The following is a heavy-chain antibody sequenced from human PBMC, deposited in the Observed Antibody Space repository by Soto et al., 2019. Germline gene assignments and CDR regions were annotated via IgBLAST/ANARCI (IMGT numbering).Heavy chain of an antibody. Sequence: PGGSLRLSCAGSGFTFGDSYMSWIRQAPGKGLEWLSYISPGSRYPAYADSVKGRFTISRDNAKRSLYLQMMSLTAEDTAIYYCARGGSGGVIDPWGQGTTVTVSS. CDR3: ARGGSGGVIDP. CDR2: ISPGSRYP. CDR1: GFTFGDSY. D-gene: IGHD3-3*01. J-gene: IGHJ6*02. V-gene: IGHV3-11*06.